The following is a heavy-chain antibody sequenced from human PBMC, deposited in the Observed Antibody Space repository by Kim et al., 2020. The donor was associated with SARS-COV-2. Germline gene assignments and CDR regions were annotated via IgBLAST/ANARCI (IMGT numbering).Heavy chain of an antibody. CDR1: GFTFSLYA. D-gene: IGHD5-12*01. CDR3: ARDSGWRVAIRKGDFDF. J-gene: IGHJ4*02. V-gene: IGHV3-21*01. Sequence: GGSLRLSCAASGFTFSLYAMNWVRQAPGKGLEWVSLINISSSDIHYADSVKGRFTISRDNAKNSLYLQRNSLRVEDSAVYFCARDSGWRVAIRKGDFDFWGQGTLVTVSS. CDR2: INISSSDI.